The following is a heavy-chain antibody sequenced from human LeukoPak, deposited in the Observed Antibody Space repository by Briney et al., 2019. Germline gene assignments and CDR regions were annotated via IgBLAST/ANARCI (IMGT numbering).Heavy chain of an antibody. Sequence: ASVKVSCKASGYTFTSYGISWVRQAPGQGLEWMGWISAYNGNTNYAQKLQGRVTMTTDTSTSTAYMELRSLRSDDTAVYYCARDPSSGPYYYYYYGMDVWGQGTTVTVSS. V-gene: IGHV1-18*01. CDR2: ISAYNGNT. D-gene: IGHD6-19*01. CDR1: GYTFTSYG. CDR3: ARDPSSGPYYYYYYGMDV. J-gene: IGHJ6*02.